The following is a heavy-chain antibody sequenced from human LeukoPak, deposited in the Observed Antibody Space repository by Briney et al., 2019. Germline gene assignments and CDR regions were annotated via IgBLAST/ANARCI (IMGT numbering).Heavy chain of an antibody. CDR1: GGSISSGGYY. V-gene: IGHV4-31*03. CDR3: ARDYSNYYYYMDV. J-gene: IGHJ6*03. CDR2: IYHSGST. D-gene: IGHD4-11*01. Sequence: PSQTLSLTCTVPGGSISSGGYYWSWIRQHPGKGLEWIGYIYHSGSTYYNPSLKSRVTISVDRSKNQFSLKLSSVTAADAAVYYCARDYSNYYYYMDVWGKGTTVTVSS.